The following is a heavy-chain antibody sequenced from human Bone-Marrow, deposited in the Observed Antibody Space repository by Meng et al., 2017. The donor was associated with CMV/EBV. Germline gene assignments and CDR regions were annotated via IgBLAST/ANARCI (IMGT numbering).Heavy chain of an antibody. CDR3: TTDNQVLRFLEWLLWAGDY. V-gene: IGHV3-49*04. D-gene: IGHD3-3*01. J-gene: IGHJ4*02. CDR2: IRSKAYGGTT. CDR1: GFTFGDYA. Sequence: GGSLRLSCTASGFTFGDYAMSWVRQAPGKGLEWVGFIRSKAYGGTTEYAASVKGRFTISRDDSKSIAYLQMNSLKTEDTAVYYCTTDNQVLRFLEWLLWAGDYWGQGTLVTVSS.